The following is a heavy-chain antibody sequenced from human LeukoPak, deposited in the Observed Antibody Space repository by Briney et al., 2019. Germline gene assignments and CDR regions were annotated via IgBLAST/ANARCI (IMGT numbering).Heavy chain of an antibody. CDR3: AKGIYSSGWSYFDY. Sequence: GGSLRLSCAASGFTLSNSAMSWVRQAPGKGLEWVSTLSGSGITTYYADSVKGRFTISRDNSQNTLYLQMNSLRAEDTAVYYCAKGIYSSGWSYFDYWGPGTLVTVSS. CDR2: LSGSGITT. V-gene: IGHV3-23*01. CDR1: GFTLSNSA. D-gene: IGHD6-19*01. J-gene: IGHJ4*01.